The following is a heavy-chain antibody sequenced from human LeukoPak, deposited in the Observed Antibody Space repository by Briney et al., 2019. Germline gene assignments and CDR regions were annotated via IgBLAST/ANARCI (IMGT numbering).Heavy chain of an antibody. CDR3: ARASRVGATYYYYYYMDV. CDR2: INPNSGGT. CDR1: GYTFTGHY. J-gene: IGHJ6*03. V-gene: IGHV1-2*02. Sequence: ASVKVSCKXSGYTFTGHYMHWVRQAPGQGLEWMGWINPNSGGTNYAQKFQGRVTMTRDTSISTAYMELSRLRSDDTAVYYCARASRVGATYYYYYYMDVWGEGTTVTVSS. D-gene: IGHD1-26*01.